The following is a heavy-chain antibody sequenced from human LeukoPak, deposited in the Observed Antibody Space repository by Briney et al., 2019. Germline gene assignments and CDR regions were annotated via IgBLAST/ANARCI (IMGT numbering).Heavy chain of an antibody. Sequence: GRSLRLSCAPSGFTFSSYGMHWVRQAPGKGLGWVAVISYDGSNKYYADSVKGRFTISRDNSKNTLYLQMNSLRAEDTAVYYCAKGDYCSGGSCYRNAFDIWGQGTMVTVSS. CDR2: ISYDGSNK. J-gene: IGHJ3*02. D-gene: IGHD2-15*01. CDR3: AKGDYCSGGSCYRNAFDI. V-gene: IGHV3-30*18. CDR1: GFTFSSYG.